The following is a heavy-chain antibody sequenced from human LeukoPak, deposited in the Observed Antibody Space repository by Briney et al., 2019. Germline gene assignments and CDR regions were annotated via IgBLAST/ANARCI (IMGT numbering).Heavy chain of an antibody. J-gene: IGHJ3*02. D-gene: IGHD2-2*02. CDR3: ARGGNLGYCSSTSCYTGDAFDI. V-gene: IGHV1-69*13. CDR2: IIPIFGTA. Sequence: GASVTVSCKASGGTFSSYAISWVRQAPGQGLEWMGGIIPIFGTANYAQKFQGRVTITADESTSTAYMELSSLRSEDTAVYYCARGGNLGYCSSTSCYTGDAFDIWGQGTMVTVSS. CDR1: GGTFSSYA.